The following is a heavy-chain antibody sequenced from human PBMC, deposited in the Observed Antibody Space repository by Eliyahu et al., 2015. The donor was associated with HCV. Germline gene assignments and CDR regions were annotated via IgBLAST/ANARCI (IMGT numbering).Heavy chain of an antibody. Sequence: QVQLQQWGAGLLKPSETLSLTCAVYGGSFSGYYWSWIRQPPGKGLEWIGEINHSGSTNYNPSLKSRVTISVDTSKNQFSLKLSSVTAADTAVYYCARGKVSSGWYGRSHRYYFDYWGQGTLVTVSS. J-gene: IGHJ4*02. CDR1: GGSFSGYY. D-gene: IGHD6-19*01. CDR2: INHSGST. V-gene: IGHV4-34*01. CDR3: ARGKVSSGWYGRSHRYYFDY.